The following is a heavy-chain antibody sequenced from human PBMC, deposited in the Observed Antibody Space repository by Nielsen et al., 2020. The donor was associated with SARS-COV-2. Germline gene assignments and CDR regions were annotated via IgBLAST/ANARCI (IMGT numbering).Heavy chain of an antibody. V-gene: IGHV3-30*18. CDR1: GFTFSSYG. CDR3: AKPFGGLYGSGSSFFDY. Sequence: GGSLRLSCAASGFTFSSYGMHWVRQAPGKGLEWVAVISYDGSNKYYADFVKGRFTISRDNSKNTLYLQMNSLRAEDTAVYYCAKPFGGLYGSGSSFFDYWGQGTLVTVSS. D-gene: IGHD3-10*01. J-gene: IGHJ4*02. CDR2: ISYDGSNK.